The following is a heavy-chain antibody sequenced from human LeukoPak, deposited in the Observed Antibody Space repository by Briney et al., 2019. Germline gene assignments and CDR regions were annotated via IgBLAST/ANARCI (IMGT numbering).Heavy chain of an antibody. V-gene: IGHV1-18*01. Sequence: ASVKVSCKASGYTFTSYGISWVRQAPGQGLEWMGWISAYNGNTNYAQKLQGRVTMTTDTSTSTAYMELRSLRSDDTAVYYCARDLFVGYGNPPNWFDPWGQGTLVTVSS. CDR3: ARDLFVGYGNPPNWFDP. CDR2: ISAYNGNT. CDR1: GYTFTSYG. D-gene: IGHD5-18*01. J-gene: IGHJ5*02.